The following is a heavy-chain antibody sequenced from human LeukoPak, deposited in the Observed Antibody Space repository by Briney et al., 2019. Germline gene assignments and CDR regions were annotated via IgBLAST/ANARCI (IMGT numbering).Heavy chain of an antibody. V-gene: IGHV4-59*08. CDR2: IYYSGST. CDR3: ARHSTIFGVVIIGVDHDAFDI. Sequence: SETLSLTCTVSGGSISSYYWSWIRQPPGKGLEWIGYIYYSGSTNYNPSLKSRVTISVDTSKNQFSLKLSSVTAAGTAVYYCARHSTIFGVVIIGVDHDAFDIWGQGTMVTVSS. J-gene: IGHJ3*02. D-gene: IGHD3-3*01. CDR1: GGSISSYY.